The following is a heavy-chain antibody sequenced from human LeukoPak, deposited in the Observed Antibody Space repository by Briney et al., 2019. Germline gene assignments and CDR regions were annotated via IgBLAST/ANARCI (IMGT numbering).Heavy chain of an antibody. J-gene: IGHJ5*02. CDR3: ARSMLLRREWFDP. CDR1: GGSIRRYY. V-gene: IGHV4-59*07. CDR2: IYYSGSP. Sequence: PSDPLSHLCSVSGGSIRRYYGGWIRQPPGKGLEWIGYIYYSGSPKYNPPLKTRVPISVDTSKTQFSQTLLCVPAADTALYFCARSMLLRREWFDPWGQGTLVTVSS. D-gene: IGHD2-15*01.